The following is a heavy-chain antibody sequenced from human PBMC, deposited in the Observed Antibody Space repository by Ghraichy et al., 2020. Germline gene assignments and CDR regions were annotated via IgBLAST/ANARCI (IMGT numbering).Heavy chain of an antibody. CDR1: GFTFSSYA. CDR2: ISGSGGST. V-gene: IGHV3-23*01. Sequence: GGSLRLSCAASGFTFSSYAMSWVRQAPGKGLEWVSAISGSGGSTYYADSVKGRFTISRDNSKNTLYLQMNSLRAEDTAVYYCAKELDSSGYYENDAFDIWGQGTMVTVSS. D-gene: IGHD3-22*01. CDR3: AKELDSSGYYENDAFDI. J-gene: IGHJ3*02.